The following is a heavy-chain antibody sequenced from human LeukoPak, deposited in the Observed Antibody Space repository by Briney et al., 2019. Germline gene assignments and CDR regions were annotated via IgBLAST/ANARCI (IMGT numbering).Heavy chain of an antibody. Sequence: GGSLRLSCAASGFTVSSNYMSWVRQAPGKGLEWVASISSSSTYKYYADSVKGRFIISRDNAKNSLYLQVNTLRAEDTAVYYCARDLTAVTTAYFQHWGQGTLVTVSS. D-gene: IGHD4-17*01. J-gene: IGHJ1*01. CDR2: ISSSSTYK. CDR1: GFTVSSNY. V-gene: IGHV3-21*01. CDR3: ARDLTAVTTAYFQH.